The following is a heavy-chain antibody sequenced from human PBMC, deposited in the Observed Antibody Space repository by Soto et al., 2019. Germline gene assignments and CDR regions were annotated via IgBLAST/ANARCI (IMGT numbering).Heavy chain of an antibody. J-gene: IGHJ5*02. D-gene: IGHD3-10*01. CDR3: ARVRGTTKGRITMVRGVSGRWDWFDP. CDR1: GGSFSGYY. Sequence: SETLSLTCAVYGGSFSGYYWSWIRQPPGKGLEWIGEINHSGSTNYNPSLESRVTISVDTSKNQFSLKLSSVTAADTAVYYGARVRGTTKGRITMVRGVSGRWDWFDPWGQGTLVTVSS. V-gene: IGHV4-34*01. CDR2: INHSGST.